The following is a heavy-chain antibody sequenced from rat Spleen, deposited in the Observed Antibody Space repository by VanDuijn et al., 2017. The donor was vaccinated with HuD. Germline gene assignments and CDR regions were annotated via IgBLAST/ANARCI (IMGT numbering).Heavy chain of an antibody. CDR2: IIYDGSRT. D-gene: IGHD1-12*02. V-gene: IGHV5S10*01. CDR1: GFTFSDYN. Sequence: EVQLVESGGGLVQPGGSLKLSCAASGFTFSDYNMAWVRQAPKKGLEWVATIIYDGSRTYYRDSVEGRFTFSRDNAKSTLYLQMNDLRSEDTATYYCTTDGFYDGTYYAVYVMDAWGQGASVTVSS. CDR3: TTDGFYDGTYYAVYVMDA. J-gene: IGHJ4*01.